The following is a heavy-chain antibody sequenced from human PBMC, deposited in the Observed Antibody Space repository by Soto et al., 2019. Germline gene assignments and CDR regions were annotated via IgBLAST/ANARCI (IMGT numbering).Heavy chain of an antibody. J-gene: IGHJ4*02. Sequence: EVQLVQSGAEVKKPGATVKISCRISGYTFSDYYMHWVQQAPGKGLEWMGLVDPEDGETVYAEKFQGRVTITADTSTDTAYMELSSLTSEDTAMYYCAFLGDEYYNRPALDSWGQGTLVTVSS. D-gene: IGHD3-10*01. V-gene: IGHV1-69-2*01. CDR2: VDPEDGET. CDR1: GYTFSDYY. CDR3: AFLGDEYYNRPALDS.